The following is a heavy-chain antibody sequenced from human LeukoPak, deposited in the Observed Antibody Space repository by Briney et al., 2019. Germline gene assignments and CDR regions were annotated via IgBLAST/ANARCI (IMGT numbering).Heavy chain of an antibody. CDR3: ARQDDQDHGHPNWFDP. CDR1: GGSISSSGFC. CDR2: IDYSGRT. Sequence: PSETLSLTCTVSGGSISSSGFCWGWIRQSPGKGLEWIGTIDYSGRTFYNPSLKSRVTISVDTAKNQFSLKLTSVTAADTAVYSCARQDDQDHGHPNWFDPWGQGTLATVSS. J-gene: IGHJ5*02. D-gene: IGHD4-17*01. V-gene: IGHV4-39*01.